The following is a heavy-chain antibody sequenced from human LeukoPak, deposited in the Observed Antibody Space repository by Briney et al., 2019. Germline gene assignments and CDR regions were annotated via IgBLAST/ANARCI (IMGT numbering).Heavy chain of an antibody. CDR1: GFTVSNNY. J-gene: IGHJ5*02. CDR3: ARRPSSGWYGA. CDR2: IYSGGNT. V-gene: IGHV3-66*04. Sequence: PGGSLRLSCAASGFTVSNNYMSWVRQAPGKGLEWVSVIYSGGNTNYADSVKDRFTISRDNSKNTLYLQMNNLRAEDTAIYYCARRPSSGWYGAWGQGTLVTVSS. D-gene: IGHD6-19*01.